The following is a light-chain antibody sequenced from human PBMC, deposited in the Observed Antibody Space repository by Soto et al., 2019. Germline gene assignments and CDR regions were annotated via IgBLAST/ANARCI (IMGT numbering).Light chain of an antibody. CDR2: DVS. Sequence: QSALTQPASVSGSPGQSITISCTGTSSDVGGYNYVSWYQQHPGKAPKLMIYDVSNRPSGVSNRFSGSKSGNTASLTISGLQAEDEADYYCSSYTSSSTLIGFGGGTKFTGL. J-gene: IGLJ3*02. CDR1: SSDVGGYNY. V-gene: IGLV2-14*01. CDR3: SSYTSSSTLIG.